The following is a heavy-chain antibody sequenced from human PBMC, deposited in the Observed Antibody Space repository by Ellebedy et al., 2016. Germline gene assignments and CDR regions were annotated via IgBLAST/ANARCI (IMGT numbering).Heavy chain of an antibody. CDR3: ARWELLLPFDY. V-gene: IGHV3-23*01. J-gene: IGHJ4*02. D-gene: IGHD1-26*01. CDR1: GFTFSSYA. CDR2: ISGSGGST. Sequence: GGSLRLSXAASGFTFSSYAMSWVRQAPGKGLEWVSAISGSGGSTYYADSVKGRFTISRDNSKNTLYLQMNSLRAEDTAVYYCARWELLLPFDYWGQGTLVTVSS.